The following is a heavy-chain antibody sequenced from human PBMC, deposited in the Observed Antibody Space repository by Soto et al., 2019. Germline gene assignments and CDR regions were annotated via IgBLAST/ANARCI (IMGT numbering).Heavy chain of an antibody. CDR3: TRQLDYYYYGMDV. J-gene: IGHJ6*02. CDR2: IRSKANSYAT. CDR1: GFTFSGSA. Sequence: EVQLVESGGGLVQPGGSLKLSCAASGFTFSGSAMHWVRQASGKGLEWVGRIRSKANSYATAYAASVKGRFTISRDDSKNTAYLQMNSLKTEDTAVYYCTRQLDYYYYGMDVCGQGTTVTVSS. V-gene: IGHV3-73*02.